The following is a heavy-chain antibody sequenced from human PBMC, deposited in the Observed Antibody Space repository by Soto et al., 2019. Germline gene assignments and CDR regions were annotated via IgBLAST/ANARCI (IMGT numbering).Heavy chain of an antibody. CDR2: IYYSGST. V-gene: IGHV4-30-4*01. J-gene: IGHJ4*02. CDR1: GGSISSGDYY. Sequence: SETLSLTCTVSGGSISSGDYYWSWIRQPPGKGLEWIGYIYYSGSTYYNPSLKSRDTISVDTSKNQFSLKLSSVTAADTAVYYCARGGPPIDYWGQGTLVTGLL. D-gene: IGHD3-10*01. CDR3: ARGGPPIDY.